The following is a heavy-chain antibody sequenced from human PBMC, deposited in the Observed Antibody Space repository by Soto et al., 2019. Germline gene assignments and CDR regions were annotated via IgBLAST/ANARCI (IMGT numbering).Heavy chain of an antibody. CDR1: GGTFSNYA. J-gene: IGHJ4*02. CDR3: ARPVEMATISRSYLFY. V-gene: IGHV1-69*13. Sequence: SVKVSCKASGGTFSNYAINWVRQAPGQGLEWMGGIIPIFGTANYAQKFQGRVTITADESTSTAYLDLSSLRSEDTAVYYCARPVEMATISRSYLFYWGQGTLVTVSS. D-gene: IGHD5-12*01. CDR2: IIPIFGTA.